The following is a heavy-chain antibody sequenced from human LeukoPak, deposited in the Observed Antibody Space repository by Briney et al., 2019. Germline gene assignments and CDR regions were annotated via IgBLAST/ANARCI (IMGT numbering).Heavy chain of an antibody. V-gene: IGHV4-39*07. J-gene: IGHJ4*02. CDR1: GGSITSSETY. CDR3: ARLWQCTRASCFTSYFDS. D-gene: IGHD2-2*02. CDR2: ISYMGGP. Sequence: PSETLSLTCTVSGGSITSSETYWGWIRQPPGKGLEWSGHISYMGGPYDNPSLTSRVSMSVDTSKNQFSLKVTSVTAADTAVYYCARLWQCTRASCFTSYFDSWGQGTPVTVSS.